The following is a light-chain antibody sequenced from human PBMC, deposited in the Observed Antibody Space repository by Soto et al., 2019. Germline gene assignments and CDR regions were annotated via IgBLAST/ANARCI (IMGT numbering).Light chain of an antibody. Sequence: QSVLTQPASVSGSLGQSFTIYCTGTSCDVGTYNFVSWYQQHPGKAPKLMIYEVSNRPSGVSDRFSGSKSGNTASLTISGLQAEDEADYYCSSYTNNNTVVFGGGTKVTVL. CDR2: EVS. CDR3: SSYTNNNTVV. CDR1: SCDVGTYNF. J-gene: IGLJ2*01. V-gene: IGLV2-14*01.